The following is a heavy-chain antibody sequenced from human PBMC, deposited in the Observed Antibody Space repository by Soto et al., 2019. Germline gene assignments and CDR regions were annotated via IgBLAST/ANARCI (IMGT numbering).Heavy chain of an antibody. Sequence: GASVKVSCKASGYTFTSYGISWVRQAPGQGLEWMGWISAYNGNTNYAQKLQGRVTMTTDTSTSTAYMELRSLRSDDTAVYYCARVKGYCSSTSCYYYYYYMDVWGKGPTVTVSS. CDR1: GYTFTSYG. CDR3: ARVKGYCSSTSCYYYYYYMDV. CDR2: ISAYNGNT. V-gene: IGHV1-18*01. D-gene: IGHD2-2*01. J-gene: IGHJ6*03.